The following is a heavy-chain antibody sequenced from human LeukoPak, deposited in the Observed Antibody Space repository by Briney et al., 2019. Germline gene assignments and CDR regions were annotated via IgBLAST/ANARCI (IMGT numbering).Heavy chain of an antibody. J-gene: IGHJ4*02. V-gene: IGHV1-69*15. D-gene: IGHD2-2*01. Sequence: PRASVKVSSKASGGTFSSYAISWVRQAPGQGLEWMGRIIPIFGTANYAQKFQGRVTITADESTSTAYMELSSLRSEDTAVYYCAGIGRYQLPYILDYWGQGTLVTVSS. CDR2: IIPIFGTA. CDR3: AGIGRYQLPYILDY. CDR1: GGTFSSYA.